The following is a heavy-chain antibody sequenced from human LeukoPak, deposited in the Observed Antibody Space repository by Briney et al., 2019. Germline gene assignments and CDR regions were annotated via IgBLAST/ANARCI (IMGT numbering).Heavy chain of an antibody. V-gene: IGHV1-18*01. CDR2: ITAYNDNT. CDR1: GYTFTSYG. J-gene: IGHJ5*02. D-gene: IGHD3-10*01. Sequence: ASVKVSCKASGYTFTSYGISWVRQAPGQGLEWMGWITAYNDNTYYAQKFQGRVTITADESTSTAYMELSSLRSEDTAVYYCARARASSLWFGEFDWFDPWGQGTLVTVSS. CDR3: ARARASSLWFGEFDWFDP.